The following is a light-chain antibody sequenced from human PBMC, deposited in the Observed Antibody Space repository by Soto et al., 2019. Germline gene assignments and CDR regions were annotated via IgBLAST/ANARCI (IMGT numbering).Light chain of an antibody. CDR2: DVS. CDR3: SSYTSSSTLV. CDR1: SSDVGAYNY. J-gene: IGLJ3*02. V-gene: IGLV2-14*03. Sequence: QSALTQPASVSGSPGQSITISWTGTSSDVGAYNYVSWYQQHPGKAPKLMIYDVSNRPSGVSNRFSGSKSGNTASLTISGLQAEDEADYYCSSYTSSSTLVFGGGTNLTVL.